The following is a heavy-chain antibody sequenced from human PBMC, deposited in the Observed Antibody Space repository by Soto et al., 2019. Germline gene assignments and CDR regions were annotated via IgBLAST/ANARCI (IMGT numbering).Heavy chain of an antibody. J-gene: IGHJ4*02. D-gene: IGHD4-17*01. CDR2: IYYSENT. CDR1: GGSFSGYY. V-gene: IGHV4-59*04. Sequence: PSETLSLTCTFSGGSFSGYYWNWIRQPPGKGLEWIGNIYYSENTYYNPSLKSRVTISVDTSKNQFSLRLTSVTAADTAVYYCATHPPYGPLDHWGQGTLVTVSS. CDR3: ATHPPYGPLDH.